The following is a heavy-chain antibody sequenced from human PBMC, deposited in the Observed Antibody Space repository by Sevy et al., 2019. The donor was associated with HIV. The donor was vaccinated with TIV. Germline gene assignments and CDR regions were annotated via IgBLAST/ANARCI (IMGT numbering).Heavy chain of an antibody. CDR3: GRRAVTAEYFQY. Sequence: GESLKISCKGSGYSFTTYWIGWLRQMPGKGLEWMGIIYPGDSDTRYSPSFQGQVTISADRSTTTAYLQWSSLKASDTAIYFGGRRAVTAEYFQYWGQGTPVTVSS. CDR2: IYPGDSDT. CDR1: GYSFTTYW. J-gene: IGHJ1*01. V-gene: IGHV5-51*01. D-gene: IGHD2-21*02.